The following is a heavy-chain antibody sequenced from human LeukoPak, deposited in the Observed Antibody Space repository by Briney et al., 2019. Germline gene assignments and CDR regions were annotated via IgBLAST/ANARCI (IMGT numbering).Heavy chain of an antibody. CDR3: AKSEYDDILTGLFDY. CDR2: LSYDGSNK. J-gene: IGHJ4*02. CDR1: GFTFSSYG. Sequence: GGSLRLSCAASGFTFSSYGMHWVRQAPGKGLEWVAVLSYDGSNKYYADSVKGRFTISRDNSKNTLYLQMNSLRAEDTAVYYCAKSEYDDILTGLFDYWGQGTLVTVSS. V-gene: IGHV3-30*18. D-gene: IGHD3-9*01.